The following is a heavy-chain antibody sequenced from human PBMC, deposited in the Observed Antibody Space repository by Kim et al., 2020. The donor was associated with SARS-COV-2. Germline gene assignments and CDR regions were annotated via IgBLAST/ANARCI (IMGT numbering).Heavy chain of an antibody. J-gene: IGHJ6*02. V-gene: IGHV3-30*04. CDR3: ARDQAIWGSPRGMDV. Sequence: GGSLRLSCAASGFTFSSYAMHWVRQAPGKGLEWVAVISYDGSNKYYADSVKGRFTISRDNSKNTLYLQMNSLRAEDTAVYYCARDQAIWGSPRGMDVWGQGTTVTVSS. CDR1: GFTFSSYA. D-gene: IGHD7-27*01. CDR2: ISYDGSNK.